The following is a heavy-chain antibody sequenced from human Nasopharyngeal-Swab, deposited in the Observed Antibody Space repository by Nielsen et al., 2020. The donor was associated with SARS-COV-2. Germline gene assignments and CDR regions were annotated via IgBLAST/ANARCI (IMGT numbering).Heavy chain of an antibody. Sequence: SETLSLTCAVYGGSFSGYYWSWIRQPPGKGLEWIGEINPSGSTNYNPSLKSRVTISVDTSKNQFSLKLSSVTAADTAVYYCASLGYSGYEFDYWGQGTLVTVSS. J-gene: IGHJ4*02. CDR1: GGSFSGYY. V-gene: IGHV4-34*01. CDR2: INPSGST. CDR3: ASLGYSGYEFDY. D-gene: IGHD5-12*01.